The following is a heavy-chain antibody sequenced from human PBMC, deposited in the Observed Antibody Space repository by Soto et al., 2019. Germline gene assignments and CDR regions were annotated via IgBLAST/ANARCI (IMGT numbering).Heavy chain of an antibody. D-gene: IGHD1-1*01. Sequence: QVQLVQSGAEVTKPGASVKVSCKASGYTFTSYDINWVRQATGQGLEWMGWMSPNSGATGYAQKFQARVTMTRDTSISTAYMELSNLRSEDTAIYYCARGVDAGVDVWGQGSTVTVSS. V-gene: IGHV1-8*01. CDR3: ARGVDAGVDV. CDR2: MSPNSGAT. CDR1: GYTFTSYD. J-gene: IGHJ6*02.